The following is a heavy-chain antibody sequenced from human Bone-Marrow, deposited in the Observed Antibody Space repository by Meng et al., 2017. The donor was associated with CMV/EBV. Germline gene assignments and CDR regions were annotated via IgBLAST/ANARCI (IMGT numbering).Heavy chain of an antibody. CDR1: GGSVSSGSYY. CDR2: IYYSGST. CDR3: ARSRGGGFLSGYDKGTPYYNYCMDV. D-gene: IGHD3-3*01. V-gene: IGHV4-61*01. Sequence: SEPLSLTCTASGGSVSSGSYYWSWIRQPPGKGLVWIGYIYYSGSTKYNPSLKSRVSISVYTSKNQFSLKISSVTAADTDVYCCARSRGGGFLSGYDKGTPYYNYCMDVWGQGTTVTVSS. J-gene: IGHJ6*02.